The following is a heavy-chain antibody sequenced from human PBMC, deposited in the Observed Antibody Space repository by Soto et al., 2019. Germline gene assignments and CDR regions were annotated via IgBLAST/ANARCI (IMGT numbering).Heavy chain of an antibody. V-gene: IGHV1-58*01. CDR1: GFTFTSSA. CDR3: AADGNLIFDG. J-gene: IGHJ4*02. Sequence: ASVKVSCKASGFTFTSSAVQWVRQARGQRLEWIGWIVVGSGNTNYAQNFQERVTITRDISTNTAYMELSSLRSEDTAVYYYAADGNLIFDGGGQGTLVTVPS. D-gene: IGHD2-15*01. CDR2: IVVGSGNT.